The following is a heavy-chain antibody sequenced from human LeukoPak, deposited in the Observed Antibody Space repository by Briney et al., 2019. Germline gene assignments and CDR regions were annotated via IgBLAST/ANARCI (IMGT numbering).Heavy chain of an antibody. CDR1: GGSISSSNW. CDR3: ARSLSSAPYYYYYYVDV. V-gene: IGHV4-4*02. J-gene: IGHJ6*03. CDR2: IYHSGST. Sequence: SSETLSLTCAVSGGSISSSNWWSWVRQPPGKGLEWIGEIYHSGSTNYNPSLKSRVTISVDKSKNQFSLKLSSVTAADTAVYYCARSLSSAPYYYYYYVDVWGKGTTVTVSS.